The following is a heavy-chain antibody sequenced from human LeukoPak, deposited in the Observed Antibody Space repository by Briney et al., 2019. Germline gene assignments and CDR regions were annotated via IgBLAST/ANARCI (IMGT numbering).Heavy chain of an antibody. D-gene: IGHD2-2*01. Sequence: SLKVSCKASGYTFTGYYVHWVRRAPAPGLEGMGWINPNSGSTNYAQKFQGRVTMTRATSISTAYMELSRLRSDDTAVYYCARVGYQPLLFGSWGQGTLVTVSS. CDR1: GYTFTGYY. V-gene: IGHV1-2*02. J-gene: IGHJ4*02. CDR2: INPNSGST. CDR3: ARVGYQPLLFGS.